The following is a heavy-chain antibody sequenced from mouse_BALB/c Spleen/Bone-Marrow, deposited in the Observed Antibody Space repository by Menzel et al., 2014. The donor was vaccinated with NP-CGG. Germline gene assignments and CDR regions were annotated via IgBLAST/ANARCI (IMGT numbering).Heavy chain of an antibody. CDR1: GYAFSIYW. V-gene: IGHV1-80*01. CDR2: IYPGDDDT. CDR3: ARGGISIDY. Sequence: VQLVESGAELVRPGSSVKISCKASGYAFSIYWMNWVKQRPGQGLEWIGQIYPGDDDTDYNGKFKGKATLTADRSSSTAYMQPNSLTAEDSAVYFCARGGISIDYWGQGTTLTVSS. J-gene: IGHJ2*01.